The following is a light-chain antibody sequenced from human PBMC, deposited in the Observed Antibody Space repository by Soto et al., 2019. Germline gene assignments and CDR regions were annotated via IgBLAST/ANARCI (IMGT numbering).Light chain of an antibody. CDR1: QDVSND. Sequence: AIQMTQSPSSLSASVGDRVTITCRASQDVSNDLGWYQQKPGKAPNLLIYAASTLQSGVPSRFSGSGSGTDFTLTISSLQPEDSASYYCLQEHEYLTFGGGTRVEIK. V-gene: IGKV1-6*01. CDR3: LQEHEYLT. J-gene: IGKJ4*01. CDR2: AAS.